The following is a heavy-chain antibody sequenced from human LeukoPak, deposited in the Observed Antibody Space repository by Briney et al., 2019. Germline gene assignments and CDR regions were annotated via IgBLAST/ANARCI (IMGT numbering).Heavy chain of an antibody. J-gene: IGHJ4*02. D-gene: IGHD6-6*01. CDR2: IWYDGSNK. Sequence: GGSLRLSCAASGFTFSSYWMSWVRQAPGKGLEWVAVIWYDGSNKYYADSVKGRFTISRDNSKNTLYLQMNSLRAEDTAVYYCAKVRGIAARPDLYYFDYWGQGTLVTVSS. CDR3: AKVRGIAARPDLYYFDY. CDR1: GFTFSSYW. V-gene: IGHV3-33*06.